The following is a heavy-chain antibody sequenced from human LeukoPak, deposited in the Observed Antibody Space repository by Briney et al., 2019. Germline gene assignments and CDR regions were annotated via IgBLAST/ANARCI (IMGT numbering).Heavy chain of an antibody. Sequence: PGGSLRLSCAASGFTFSSYAMSWVRQAPGKGLEWVSAISGSGGSTYYADSVKGRFTISRDNSKNTLYLQMNSLRAEDTAVYYCAKQGPARIPIVVVTAMAHWGQGTLVTVSS. CDR2: ISGSGGST. CDR1: GFTFSSYA. J-gene: IGHJ4*02. D-gene: IGHD2-21*02. CDR3: AKQGPARIPIVVVTAMAH. V-gene: IGHV3-23*01.